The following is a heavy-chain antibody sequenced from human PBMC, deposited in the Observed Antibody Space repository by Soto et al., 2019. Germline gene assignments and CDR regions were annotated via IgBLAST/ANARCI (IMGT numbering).Heavy chain of an antibody. D-gene: IGHD3-22*01. CDR3: ANYNYYDASGPS. Sequence: LRLSCAASGFTFSSYAMSWVRQAPGKGLEWVSAISGSGGNTYYADSVKGRFTISRDNSKNTLYLQMNSLRAEDTAVYYCANYNYYDASGPSWGQGTLVTVSS. CDR2: ISGSGGNT. V-gene: IGHV3-23*01. J-gene: IGHJ5*02. CDR1: GFTFSSYA.